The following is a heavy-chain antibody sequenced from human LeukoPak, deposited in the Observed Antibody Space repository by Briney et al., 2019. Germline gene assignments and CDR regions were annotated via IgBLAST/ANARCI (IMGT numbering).Heavy chain of an antibody. CDR3: ARDVRYFDWLGGDYFDY. J-gene: IGHJ4*02. CDR2: INPNSGGT. CDR1: GYTFTGYY. D-gene: IGHD3-9*01. V-gene: IGHV1-2*02. Sequence: ASVKVSCKSSGYTFTGYYMHWVRQAPGQGLEWMGWINPNSGGTNYAQKFQGRVTMTRDTSISTAYMELSRLRSDDTAVYYCARDVRYFDWLGGDYFDYWGQGTLVTVSS.